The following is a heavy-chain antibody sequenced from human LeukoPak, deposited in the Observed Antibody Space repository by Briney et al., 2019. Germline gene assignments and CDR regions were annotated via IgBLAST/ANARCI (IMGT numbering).Heavy chain of an antibody. CDR2: ISGSGGST. J-gene: IGHJ3*02. CDR1: GFTFSSYG. D-gene: IGHD1-26*01. Sequence: GGSLRLSCAASGFTFSSYGMSWVRQAPGKGLEWVSAISGSGGSTYYADSVKGRFTISRDNSKNTLYLQMNSLRAEDTAVYYCTTDRLWELLYGGDAFDIWGQGTMVTVSS. CDR3: TTDRLWELLYGGDAFDI. V-gene: IGHV3-23*01.